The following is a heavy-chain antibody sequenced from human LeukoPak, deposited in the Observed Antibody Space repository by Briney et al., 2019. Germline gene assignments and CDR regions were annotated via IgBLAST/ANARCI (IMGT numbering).Heavy chain of an antibody. V-gene: IGHV4-30-2*01. J-gene: IGHJ6*03. CDR1: GVSISSGGYY. CDR2: IYHSGST. D-gene: IGHD6-13*01. Sequence: SETLSLTCTVSGVSISSGGYYWGWIRQPPGKGLEWIGYIYHSGSTYYNPSLKSRVTISVDRSKNQFSLKLSSVTAADTAVYYCARVIIRGRIAAAGRSATDYYYYMDVWGKGTTVTVSS. CDR3: ARVIIRGRIAAAGRSATDYYYYMDV.